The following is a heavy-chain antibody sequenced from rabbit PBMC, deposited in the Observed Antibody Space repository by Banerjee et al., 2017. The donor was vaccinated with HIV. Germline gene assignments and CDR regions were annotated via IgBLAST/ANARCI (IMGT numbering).Heavy chain of an antibody. CDR1: GIDFSSSYY. CDR2: IYAGSSGST. Sequence: QSLEESGGDLVKPGASLTLTCTASGIDFSSSYYMCWVRQAPGKGLEWIACIYAGSSGSTYYASWAKGRFTISTTSSTTVTLQMTSLTAADTATYFCARDLHYGSGWGDYFNLWGQGTLVTVS. D-gene: IGHD4-1*01. J-gene: IGHJ4*01. V-gene: IGHV1S40*01. CDR3: ARDLHYGSGWGDYFNL.